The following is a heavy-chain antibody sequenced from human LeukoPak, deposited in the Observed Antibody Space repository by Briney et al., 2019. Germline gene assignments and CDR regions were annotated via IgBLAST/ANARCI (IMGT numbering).Heavy chain of an antibody. D-gene: IGHD3-22*01. V-gene: IGHV1-2*02. CDR2: INTNSGGT. CDR1: GYTFTGYY. CDR3: ARGYYDSSGYYSPYNWFDP. Sequence: ASVKVSCKASGYTFTGYYMHWVRQAPGQGLEWMGWINTNSGGTNYAQKFQGRVTMTRDTSISTAYMELSRLRSDDTAVYYCARGYYDSSGYYSPYNWFDPWGQGTLVTVSS. J-gene: IGHJ5*02.